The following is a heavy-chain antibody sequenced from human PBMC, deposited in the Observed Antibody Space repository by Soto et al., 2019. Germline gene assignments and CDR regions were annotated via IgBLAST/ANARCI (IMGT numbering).Heavy chain of an antibody. CDR3: ATWHEREHAFDV. V-gene: IGHV3-53*01. CDR2: LYDVDGS. D-gene: IGHD1-1*01. J-gene: IGHJ3*01. CDR1: GLTISGKKY. Sequence: DVQLVESGGGLIQPGESLRLSCAAFGLTISGKKYVAWVRQAPGKGLEWVSALYDVDGSFYADSVTGRFTTSSDSSKTTVYLPRNELRPDDTAVYYCATWHEREHAFDVLGQGTTVTISS.